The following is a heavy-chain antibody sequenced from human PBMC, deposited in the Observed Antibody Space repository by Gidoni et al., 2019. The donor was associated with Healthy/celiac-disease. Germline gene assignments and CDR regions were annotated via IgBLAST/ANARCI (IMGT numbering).Heavy chain of an antibody. D-gene: IGHD3-22*01. CDR3: AKVCLGYYDSSGYNDYYGMDV. V-gene: IGHV3-23*01. CDR2: ISGSGGST. J-gene: IGHJ6*02. CDR1: GFTFSSYA. Sequence: EVQLLESGGGLVQPGGSLRLSCAASGFTFSSYAMRWVRQAPGKGLEWVSAISGSGGSTYYADAVKGRFTISRDNSKNTLYLQMNSLRAEDTAVYYCAKVCLGYYDSSGYNDYYGMDVWGQGTTVTVSS.